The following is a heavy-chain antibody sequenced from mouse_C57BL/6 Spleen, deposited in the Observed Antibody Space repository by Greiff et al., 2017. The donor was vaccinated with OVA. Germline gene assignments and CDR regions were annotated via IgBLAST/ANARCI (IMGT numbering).Heavy chain of an antibody. Sequence: VQLQQSGPVLVKPGASVKMSCKASGYTFTDYYMNWVKQSHGKSLEWIGVINPYNGGTSYNQKFKGKATLTVDKSSSTAYMELNSLTSEDSAVYYCANYGGDYPNWYFDVGGTGTTVTVSS. CDR3: ANYGGDYPNWYFDV. D-gene: IGHD2-13*01. CDR2: INPYNGGT. J-gene: IGHJ1*03. CDR1: GYTFTDYY. V-gene: IGHV1-19*01.